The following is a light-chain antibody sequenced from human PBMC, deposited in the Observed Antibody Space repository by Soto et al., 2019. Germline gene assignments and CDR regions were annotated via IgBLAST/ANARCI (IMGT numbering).Light chain of an antibody. CDR2: STS. CDR1: SGSVSSSYY. V-gene: IGLV8-61*01. Sequence: QAVVTQEPSFSVSPGGTVTLTCGLSSGSVSSSYYPSWYQQTPGQAPRTLIYSTSTRSFGVPDRFSGSILGNKAALTITGAQANDESDYYCILYIGSGIWVFGGGTKLTVL. CDR3: ILYIGSGIWV. J-gene: IGLJ3*02.